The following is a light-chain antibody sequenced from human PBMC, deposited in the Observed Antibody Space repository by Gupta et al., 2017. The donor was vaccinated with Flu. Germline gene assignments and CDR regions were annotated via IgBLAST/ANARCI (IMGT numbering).Light chain of an antibody. Sequence: YLQTPGQSPQLLIYVGYSRASGVPDRFSGSGSGTDFTLKINRVEAEDVGVYYCMQGLERPPGFNFGPGTKLEIK. J-gene: IGKJ3*01. CDR2: VGY. V-gene: IGKV2-28*01. CDR3: MQGLERPPGFN.